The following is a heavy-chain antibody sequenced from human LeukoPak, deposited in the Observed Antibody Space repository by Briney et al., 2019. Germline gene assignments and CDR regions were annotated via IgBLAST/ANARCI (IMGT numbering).Heavy chain of an antibody. CDR3: ARGSSFDY. V-gene: IGHV4-34*01. J-gene: IGHJ4*02. CDR2: INHSGST. CDR1: GGSFSGYY. D-gene: IGHD6-13*01. Sequence: ASETLSLTCAVYGGSFSGYYWCWIRQPPGKGLEWIGEINHSGSTNYNPSLKSRVTISVDTSKNQFSLKLSSVTAADTAVYYCARGSSFDYWGQGTLVTVSS.